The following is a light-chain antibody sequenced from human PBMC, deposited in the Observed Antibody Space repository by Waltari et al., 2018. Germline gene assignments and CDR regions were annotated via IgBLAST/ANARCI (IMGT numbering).Light chain of an antibody. V-gene: IGLV2-14*01. CDR1: SSDVGGYNY. CDR2: EVS. J-gene: IGLJ2*01. Sequence: QSALTQPASVSGSPGQSITISCTGTSSDVGGYNYVSWYQQHPGKAPKLMIYEVSNRPSGVSNRFSGSKSDNTASLTISGLQAEDEAEYYCSSYTTRRTLVVFGGGTKLTVL. CDR3: SSYTTRRTLVV.